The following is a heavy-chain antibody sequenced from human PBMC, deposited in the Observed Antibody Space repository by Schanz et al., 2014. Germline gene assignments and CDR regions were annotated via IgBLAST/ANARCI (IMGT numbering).Heavy chain of an antibody. Sequence: QVHLVQSGAEVKRPGASVKVSCKASEYSFTSYSMHWVRQAPGQRLEWMGWINTGSGDTKYSQNFQGRVTMTADTSTNTAYMELRSLRSDDTAVYYCAKAEYDILTDSYSRLDLWGQGTLVTVSS. J-gene: IGHJ5*02. CDR2: INTGSGDT. CDR1: EYSFTSYS. D-gene: IGHD3-9*01. V-gene: IGHV1-3*04. CDR3: AKAEYDILTDSYSRLDL.